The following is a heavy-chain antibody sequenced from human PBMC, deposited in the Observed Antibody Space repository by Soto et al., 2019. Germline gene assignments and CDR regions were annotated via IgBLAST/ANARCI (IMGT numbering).Heavy chain of an antibody. CDR3: ARDGGIAVAGTPYYYYYGMDV. V-gene: IGHV1-46*01. CDR2: INPSGGST. J-gene: IGHJ6*02. CDR1: GYTFTSYY. Sequence: ASVKVSCKASGYTFTSYYMHWVRQAPGQGLEWMGIINPSGGSTSYAQKFQGRVTMTRDTSTSTVYMELSSLRSEDTAVYYCARDGGIAVAGTPYYYYYGMDVWGQGTTVTVSS. D-gene: IGHD6-19*01.